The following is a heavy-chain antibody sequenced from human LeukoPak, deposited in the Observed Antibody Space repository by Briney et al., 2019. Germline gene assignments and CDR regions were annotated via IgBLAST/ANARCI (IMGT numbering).Heavy chain of an antibody. CDR3: AGIAVAGTPFVDY. Sequence: PSETLSLTCTVSGGSISSSSYYWGWIRQPPGKGLEWIGSIYYSGSTYYNPSLKSRVTISVDTSKNQFSLKLSSVTAADTAVYYCAGIAVAGTPFVDYWGQGTLVTVSS. CDR1: GGSISSSSYY. V-gene: IGHV4-39*07. CDR2: IYYSGST. D-gene: IGHD6-19*01. J-gene: IGHJ4*02.